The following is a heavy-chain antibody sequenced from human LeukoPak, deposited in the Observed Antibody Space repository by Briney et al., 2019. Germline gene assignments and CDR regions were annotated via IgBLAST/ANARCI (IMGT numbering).Heavy chain of an antibody. Sequence: SETLSLTCTVSVGSIRGYYWTWIRQPAGKGLEWIGRIYSSGTAYYNPSIESRVTTSLDTSRNQFSLRMTSMTAADTAVYYCARGTDMTSVAAYYSFTHWGQGILVSVSS. CDR1: VGSIRGYY. V-gene: IGHV4-4*07. CDR2: IYSSGTA. J-gene: IGHJ4*02. D-gene: IGHD4-11*01. CDR3: ARGTDMTSVAAYYSFTH.